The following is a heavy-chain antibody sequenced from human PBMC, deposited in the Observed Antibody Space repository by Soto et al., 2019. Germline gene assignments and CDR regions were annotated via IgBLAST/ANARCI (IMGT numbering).Heavy chain of an antibody. CDR3: ARDSWSSIAAREITPRFDY. V-gene: IGHV1-18*01. D-gene: IGHD6-6*01. J-gene: IGHJ4*02. CDR1: GYTFTSYG. CDR2: ISAYNGNT. Sequence: QVQLVQSGAEVKKPGASVKVSCKASGYTFTSYGISWVRQAPGQGLEWMGGISAYNGNTNYAQKLQGRVTMTTDTSTSTAYMELRSLRSDDTAVYYCARDSWSSIAAREITPRFDYWGQGTLVTVSS.